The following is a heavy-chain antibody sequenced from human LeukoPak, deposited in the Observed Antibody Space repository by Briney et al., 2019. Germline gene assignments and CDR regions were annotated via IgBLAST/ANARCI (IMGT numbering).Heavy chain of an antibody. CDR1: GFTFSTHP. CDR2: ITGNGGST. J-gene: IGHJ4*02. D-gene: IGHD3-22*01. Sequence: GGSLRLSCTASGFTFSTHPMSWVRQAPGKGLEWVSAITGNGGSTYYADSVKGRFTISRDNSKNTLYLQMNSLRAEDTAVYYCAKSAARAYYYDSSFDYWGQGTLVTVSS. V-gene: IGHV3-23*01. CDR3: AKSAARAYYYDSSFDY.